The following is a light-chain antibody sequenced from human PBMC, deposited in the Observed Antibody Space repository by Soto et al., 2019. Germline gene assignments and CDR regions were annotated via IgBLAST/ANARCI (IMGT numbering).Light chain of an antibody. Sequence: EIVLTQSPGTLSLSPGERATLSCRASQSVSSSYLAWYQQKPGQAPRLLIYGASSRATGIPNRVSGSGSGTDFTLTISRLEPEDFAVYYCQQYGSSGWTFGQGTKVEIK. J-gene: IGKJ1*01. CDR2: GAS. CDR1: QSVSSSY. V-gene: IGKV3-20*01. CDR3: QQYGSSGWT.